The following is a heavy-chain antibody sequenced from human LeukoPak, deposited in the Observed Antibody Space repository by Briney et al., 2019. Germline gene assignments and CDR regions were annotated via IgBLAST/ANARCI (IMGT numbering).Heavy chain of an antibody. V-gene: IGHV3-21*01. Sequence: PSETLSLTCAVSGYSISSGYYWVWIRQPPGKGLEWVSSISSSSSYIYYADSVKGRFTISRDNAKNSLYLQMNSLRAEDTAVYYCARAPGARSPDYGDYQLQGNWGQGTLVTVSS. J-gene: IGHJ4*02. D-gene: IGHD4-17*01. CDR1: GYSISSGYY. CDR3: ARAPGARSPDYGDYQLQGN. CDR2: ISSSSSYI.